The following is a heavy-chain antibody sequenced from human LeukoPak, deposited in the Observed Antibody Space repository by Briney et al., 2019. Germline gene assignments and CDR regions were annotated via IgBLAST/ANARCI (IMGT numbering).Heavy chain of an antibody. Sequence: ASVKVSCKVSGYTLTELSMHWVRQAPGKGLEWMGGFDPEDGETIYAQNFQGRVTMTEDTSTDTAYMELSSLRSEDTALYYCATAPVYGSGSYSFDYWGQGTLVTVSS. CDR1: GYTLTELS. V-gene: IGHV1-24*01. J-gene: IGHJ4*02. D-gene: IGHD3-10*01. CDR2: FDPEDGET. CDR3: ATAPVYGSGSYSFDY.